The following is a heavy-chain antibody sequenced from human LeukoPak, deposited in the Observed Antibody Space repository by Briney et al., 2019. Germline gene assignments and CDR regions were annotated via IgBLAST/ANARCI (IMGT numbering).Heavy chain of an antibody. V-gene: IGHV1-8*01. CDR2: MNPKSGNT. CDR1: GYSFSSHD. D-gene: IGHD6-13*01. J-gene: IGHJ4*02. Sequence: ASVKVSCKASGYSFSSHDINWVRQATGQGLEWMGWMNPKSGNTDLAQKFQGRVTMSRNTSISVAYLELSSLRSEDTAVYYCARGADSSSWYVGYWGQGTLVPVSS. CDR3: ARGADSSSWYVGY.